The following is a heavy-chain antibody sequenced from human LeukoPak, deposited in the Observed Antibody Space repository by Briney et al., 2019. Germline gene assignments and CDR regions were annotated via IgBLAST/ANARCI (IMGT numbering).Heavy chain of an antibody. CDR3: AKDLFPHYYDSSGLYY. D-gene: IGHD3-22*01. V-gene: IGHV3-9*03. J-gene: IGHJ4*02. CDR1: GFTFDEYA. Sequence: PGRSLRLSCAASGFTFDEYAMHWVRQAPGKCLEWVSGISWNSGSIGYADSVKGRFTISRDNAKNSLYLQMNSLRAEDMALYYCAKDLFPHYYDSSGLYYWGRGTLVTVSS. CDR2: ISWNSGSI.